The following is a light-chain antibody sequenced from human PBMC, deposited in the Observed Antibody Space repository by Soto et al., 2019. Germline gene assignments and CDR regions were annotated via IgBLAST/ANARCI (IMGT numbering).Light chain of an antibody. V-gene: IGKV1-8*01. Sequence: AIRMTQYPSSFSASTGDRVTITCRASQGISSYLAWYQQKPGKAPKLLIYAASTLQSGVPSRFSGSGSGTDFTLTISCLQSEDFATYYCQQYYSYWTFGQGTKVDIK. CDR2: AAS. CDR3: QQYYSYWT. J-gene: IGKJ1*01. CDR1: QGISSY.